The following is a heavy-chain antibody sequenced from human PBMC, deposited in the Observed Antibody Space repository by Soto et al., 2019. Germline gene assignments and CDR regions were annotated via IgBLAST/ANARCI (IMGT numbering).Heavy chain of an antibody. CDR3: AGGGDSGWYNYYDGMDV. CDR1: GFTFSSYA. CDR2: ISYDGSNK. Sequence: QVQLVESGGGVVQPGRSLRLSCAASGFTFSSYAMHWVRQAPGKGLEWVAVISYDGSNKYYADSVKGRFTISRDNSKNKLYRKMNSLRAEETAVYYCAGGGDSGWYNYYDGMDVWVQGTTVTVSS. V-gene: IGHV3-30-3*01. J-gene: IGHJ6*02. D-gene: IGHD6-19*01.